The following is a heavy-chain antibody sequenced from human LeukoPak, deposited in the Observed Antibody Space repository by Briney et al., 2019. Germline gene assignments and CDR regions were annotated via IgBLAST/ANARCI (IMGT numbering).Heavy chain of an antibody. J-gene: IGHJ6*02. Sequence: GGSLRLSCAASGFTFSSYWMSWVRQAPGKGLEWVANIKQDGSEKYYVDSMKGRFTISRDNAKNSLYLQMNSLRAEDTAVYYCARADYGYYYYGMDVWGQGTTVTVSS. CDR1: GFTFSSYW. D-gene: IGHD4-17*01. V-gene: IGHV3-7*04. CDR3: ARADYGYYYYGMDV. CDR2: IKQDGSEK.